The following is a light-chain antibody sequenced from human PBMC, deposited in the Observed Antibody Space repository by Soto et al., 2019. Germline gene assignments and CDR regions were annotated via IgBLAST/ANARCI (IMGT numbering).Light chain of an antibody. CDR3: QQYGSSPPRYT. J-gene: IGKJ2*01. V-gene: IGKV3-20*01. CDR1: QSVSSTY. Sequence: EIVLTQSPGTPSLSPGERATLSCRASQSVSSTYLAWYQQKPGQAPRLLIYGASSRATGIPDRFSGSGSGTDFTLTISRLEPEDFAVYYCQQYGSSPPRYTFGQGTKVDIK. CDR2: GAS.